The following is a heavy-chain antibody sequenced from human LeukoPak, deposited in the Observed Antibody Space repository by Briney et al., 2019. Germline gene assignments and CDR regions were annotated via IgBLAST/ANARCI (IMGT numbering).Heavy chain of an antibody. CDR3: ARLYCSSTSCCFDY. Sequence: ASVKVSCKASGYTFTSYYMHWVRQAPGQGLEWMGIINPSGGNTGYAQKFQGRVTMTRNTSISTAYMELSSLRSEDTAVYYCARLYCSSTSCCFDYWGQGTLVTVSS. CDR2: INPSGGNT. D-gene: IGHD2-2*01. V-gene: IGHV1-46*01. J-gene: IGHJ4*02. CDR1: GYTFTSYY.